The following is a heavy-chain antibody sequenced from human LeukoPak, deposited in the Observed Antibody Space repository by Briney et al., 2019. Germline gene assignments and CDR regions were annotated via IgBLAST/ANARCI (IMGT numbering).Heavy chain of an antibody. Sequence: GGSLRLSCVASGFTFRSYWMSWVRQAPGKGLEWVANIKQDGSEKYYVDSVKGRFTISRDNAKNSLYLQMNSLRAEDTAVYYCARDYEAGCTSTTCYDRFDYWGQGTLVTVPS. CDR3: ARDYEAGCTSTTCYDRFDY. CDR2: IKQDGSEK. D-gene: IGHD2-2*01. J-gene: IGHJ4*02. CDR1: GFTFRSYW. V-gene: IGHV3-7*01.